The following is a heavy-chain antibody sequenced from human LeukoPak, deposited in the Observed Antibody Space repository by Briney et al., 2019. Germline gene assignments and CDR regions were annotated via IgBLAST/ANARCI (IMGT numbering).Heavy chain of an antibody. D-gene: IGHD3-22*01. CDR2: IYPGDSDT. J-gene: IGHJ4*02. Sequence: GESLKISCKGSGYIFTSYWIGWVRQMPGKGLEWMGIIYPGDSDTRYSPSFQGQVTISADKSISTAYLQWSSLKASDTAMYYCARHVYYYDSSGYYYQLFDYWGQGTLVTVSS. CDR1: GYIFTSYW. CDR3: ARHVYYYDSSGYYYQLFDY. V-gene: IGHV5-51*01.